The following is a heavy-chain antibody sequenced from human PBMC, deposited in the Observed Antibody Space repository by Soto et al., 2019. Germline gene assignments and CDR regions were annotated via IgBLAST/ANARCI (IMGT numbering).Heavy chain of an antibody. D-gene: IGHD4-17*01. J-gene: IGHJ5*02. CDR1: GGSISSYY. CDR2: IYYSGST. Sequence: SETLSLTCTVSGGSISSYYWSWIRQPPGKGLEWIGYIYYSGSTNYNPSLKSRVTISVDTSKNQLSLKLSSVTAADTAVYYCARDAYGDYGLVSGWFDPWGQGTLVTVSS. V-gene: IGHV4-59*01. CDR3: ARDAYGDYGLVSGWFDP.